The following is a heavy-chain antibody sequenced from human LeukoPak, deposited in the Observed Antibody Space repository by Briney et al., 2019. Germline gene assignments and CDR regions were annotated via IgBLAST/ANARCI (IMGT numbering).Heavy chain of an antibody. J-gene: IGHJ4*02. CDR3: ASSTTVGI. CDR2: IIHILGIA. D-gene: IGHD4-23*01. CDR1: GGTFSSYA. V-gene: IGHV1-69*04. Sequence: SVKVSCKASGGTFSSYAISWVRQAPGQGLEWMGRIIHILGIANYTQKFQGRVTITADKSTSTAYMELSSLRSEDTAVYYCASSTTVGIWGQGTLVTVSS.